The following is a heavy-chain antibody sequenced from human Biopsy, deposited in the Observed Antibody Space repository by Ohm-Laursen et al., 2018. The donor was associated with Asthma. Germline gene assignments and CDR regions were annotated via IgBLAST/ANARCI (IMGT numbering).Heavy chain of an antibody. CDR1: PGSTSDYY. J-gene: IGHJ4*02. V-gene: IGHV4-59*01. D-gene: IGHD6-13*01. CDR3: ARATSTWSQSGPHYFDH. Sequence: SETLSLTCSVSPGSTSDYYWNWIRQFPGKGLEWIGYVYSTGSTRYNPSLKSRVTISVDTSINQVSLRLSSVTAADTAMYYCARATSTWSQSGPHYFDHWGQGALVTVSS. CDR2: VYSTGST.